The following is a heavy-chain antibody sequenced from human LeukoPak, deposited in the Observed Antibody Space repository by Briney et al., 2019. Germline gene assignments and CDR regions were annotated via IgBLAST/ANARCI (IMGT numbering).Heavy chain of an antibody. CDR1: GYSFTSYW. J-gene: IGHJ4*02. V-gene: IGHV5-51*01. Sequence: KGGESLKISCKGSGYSFTSYWIGWVRQMPGKGLEWMGIIYPGDSDTRYSPSFQGQVTISADKSISTAYLQWSSLKASDTAMYYCASWGYSYGRKRDDFDYWGQGTLVTVSS. CDR2: IYPGDSDT. D-gene: IGHD5-18*01. CDR3: ASWGYSYGRKRDDFDY.